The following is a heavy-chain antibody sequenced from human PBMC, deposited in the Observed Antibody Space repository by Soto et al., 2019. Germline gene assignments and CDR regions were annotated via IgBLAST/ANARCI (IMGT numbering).Heavy chain of an antibody. CDR3: ARESILWFGGNYYYGMDV. CDR1: GYTFTSYG. D-gene: IGHD3-10*01. V-gene: IGHV1-18*04. J-gene: IGHJ6*02. Sequence: ASVKVSCNASGYTFTSYGISWVRQAPGQGLEWMGWISAYNGNTNYAQKLQGRVTMTTDTSTSTAYMELRSLRSDDTAAYYCARESILWFGGNYYYGMDVWRQGTTVTVSS. CDR2: ISAYNGNT.